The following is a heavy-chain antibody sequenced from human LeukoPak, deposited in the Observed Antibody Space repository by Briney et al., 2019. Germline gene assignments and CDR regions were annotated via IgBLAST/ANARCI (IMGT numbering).Heavy chain of an antibody. Sequence: PGGSLRLSCAASGFTFSSYWMSWVRQAPGKGLEWVANIKQDGSEKYYVDSVKGRFTISRDNAKNSLYLQMNSLRAEDTAVYYCARSRGYSYGDFDYWGQGTLVTVSS. CDR2: IKQDGSEK. CDR1: GFTFSSYW. V-gene: IGHV3-7*01. CDR3: ARSRGYSYGDFDY. D-gene: IGHD5-18*01. J-gene: IGHJ4*02.